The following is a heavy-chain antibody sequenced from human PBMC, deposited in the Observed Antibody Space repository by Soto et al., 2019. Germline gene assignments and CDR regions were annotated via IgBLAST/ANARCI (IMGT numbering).Heavy chain of an antibody. CDR3: ARGRYGDY. J-gene: IGHJ4*02. V-gene: IGHV1-18*01. CDR2: ISAHNGNT. CDR1: GYTFTTYG. Sequence: QVHLVQSGAEVKKPGASVKVSCKGSGYTFTTYGITWVRQAPGQGLEWMGWISAHNGNTNYAQKRKGRVTVTRDTSTSTADMELRSLRSDDTAVYYCARGRYGDYWGQGALVTVSS. D-gene: IGHD1-1*01.